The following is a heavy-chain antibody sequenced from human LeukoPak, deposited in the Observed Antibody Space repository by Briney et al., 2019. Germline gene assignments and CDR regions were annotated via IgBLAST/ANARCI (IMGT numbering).Heavy chain of an antibody. CDR3: AREDYYGSGSYSPCFDY. D-gene: IGHD3-10*01. J-gene: IGHJ4*02. V-gene: IGHV1-2*02. CDR1: GYTFTGYY. CDR2: INPNSDGT. Sequence: ASVKVSCKASGYTFTGYYMHWVRQAPGQGPEWMGWINPNSDGTNYAQKFQGRVTMTRDTSISTAYMELSRLRSDDTAVYYCAREDYYGSGSYSPCFDYWGQGTLVTVSS.